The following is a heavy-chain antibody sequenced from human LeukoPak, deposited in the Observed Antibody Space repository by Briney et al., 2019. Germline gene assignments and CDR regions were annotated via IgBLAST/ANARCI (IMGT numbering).Heavy chain of an antibody. CDR1: GFTFSSYS. Sequence: TGGSLRLSCAASGFTFSSYSMNWVRQAPGKGLEWVSAISGSGGSTYYADSVKGRFTISRDNSKNTLYLQMNSLRAEDTAVYYCAKDRIAARPPDYWGQGTLVTVSS. CDR3: AKDRIAARPPDY. CDR2: ISGSGGST. J-gene: IGHJ4*02. D-gene: IGHD6-6*01. V-gene: IGHV3-23*01.